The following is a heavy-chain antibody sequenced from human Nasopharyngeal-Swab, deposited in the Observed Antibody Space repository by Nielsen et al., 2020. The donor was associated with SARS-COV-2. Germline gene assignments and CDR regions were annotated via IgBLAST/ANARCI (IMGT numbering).Heavy chain of an antibody. D-gene: IGHD3-3*01. CDR2: INSDGSST. CDR1: GFTFSSYW. V-gene: IGHV3-74*01. J-gene: IGHJ6*02. CDR3: ARDLWEGKRWSGSYYYYGMDV. Sequence: GESLKTSCAASGFTFSSYWMHWVRQAPGKGLVWVSRINSDGSSTSYADSVKGRFTISRDNAKNTLYLQMNSLRAEDTAVYYCARDLWEGKRWSGSYYYYGMDVWGQGTTVTVSS.